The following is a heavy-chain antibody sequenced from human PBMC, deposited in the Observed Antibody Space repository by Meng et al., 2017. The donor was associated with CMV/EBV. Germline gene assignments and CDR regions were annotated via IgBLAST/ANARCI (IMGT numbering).Heavy chain of an antibody. CDR2: ISGSGGST. D-gene: IGHD6-19*01. J-gene: IGHJ4*02. Sequence: GESLMISCAASGFTFSSYAMSWVRQAPGTGLEWVSAISGSGGSTYHADSVKGRFTISRDNSKNTLYLQMNSLSAEDTAVYYCAKGGRSGWIGRYWGQGTLVTVSS. CDR3: AKGGRSGWIGRY. V-gene: IGHV3-23*01. CDR1: GFTFSSYA.